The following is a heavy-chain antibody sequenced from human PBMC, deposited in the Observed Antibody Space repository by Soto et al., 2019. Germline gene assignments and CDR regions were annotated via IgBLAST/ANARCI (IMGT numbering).Heavy chain of an antibody. D-gene: IGHD6-19*01. Sequence: QVQLQESGPGLVKPSGTLSLTCAVSGGSISSGNWWTWVRQPPGKGLEWIGEIYRTGTTNYNPSLNSRVTISVDKSNNQCSLKLRSVTAADTAVYYCARDLAEAGRKGLDYWGQGTLVTVSS. V-gene: IGHV4-4*02. J-gene: IGHJ4*02. CDR1: GGSISSGNW. CDR2: IYRTGTT. CDR3: ARDLAEAGRKGLDY.